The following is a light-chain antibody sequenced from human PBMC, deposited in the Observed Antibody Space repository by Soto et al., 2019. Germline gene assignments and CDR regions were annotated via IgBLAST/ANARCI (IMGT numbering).Light chain of an antibody. CDR1: SSNIGNYY. V-gene: IGLV1-51*01. CDR3: GSWDGSLNTYV. J-gene: IGLJ1*01. Sequence: QSVLTQPPSVSAAPGQKVTISCSGGSSNIGNYYVSWYQQLPGVAPKLLIFASDKRPSGIPDRFSGSQSGASGTLDITGLQTGDEADYYCGSWDGSLNTYVFATGTKLTVL. CDR2: ASD.